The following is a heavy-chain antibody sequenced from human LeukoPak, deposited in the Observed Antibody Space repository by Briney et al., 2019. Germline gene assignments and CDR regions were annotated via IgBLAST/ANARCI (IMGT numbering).Heavy chain of an antibody. CDR2: MYYSGST. D-gene: IGHD2-2*02. CDR1: GYSITSGYN. CDR3: VRYCSSTTCYTRAVDY. J-gene: IGHJ4*02. Sequence: RTSETLSLTCTVSGYSITSGYNWAWIRQPPGKVLEWIGSMYYSGSTLYNPSLERRVTISVDTSKNPFSLKLSPVTAADTAVYYCVRYCSSTTCYTRAVDYWGQGTLVTVSS. V-gene: IGHV4-38-2*02.